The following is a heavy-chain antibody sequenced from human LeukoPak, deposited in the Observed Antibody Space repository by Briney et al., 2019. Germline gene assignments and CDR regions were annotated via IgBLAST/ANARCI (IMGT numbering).Heavy chain of an antibody. CDR3: ARSSIAARQVDY. D-gene: IGHD6-6*01. Sequence: SVNVSCKASGGTFSIYAISWVRQAPGQGLEWMGRIIPILGIANYAQKFQGRVTITADKSTSTAYMELSSLRSEDTAVYYCARSSIAARQVDYWGQGTQVTVSS. CDR1: GGTFSIYA. J-gene: IGHJ4*02. V-gene: IGHV1-69*04. CDR2: IIPILGIA.